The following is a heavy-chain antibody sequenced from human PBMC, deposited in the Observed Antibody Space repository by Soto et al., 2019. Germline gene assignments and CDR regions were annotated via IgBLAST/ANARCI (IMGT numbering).Heavy chain of an antibody. Sequence: QVQLVQSGAEVKKPGSSVKVSCKASGGTFSSYTISWVRQAPGQGLEWMGRIIPILGIANYAQKFQGRVTITADKSTSTAYMELSSLRSEDTAVYYCARDPCSSTSCYPGGFDPWGQGTLVTVSS. J-gene: IGHJ5*02. V-gene: IGHV1-69*08. CDR3: ARDPCSSTSCYPGGFDP. CDR1: GGTFSSYT. CDR2: IIPILGIA. D-gene: IGHD2-2*01.